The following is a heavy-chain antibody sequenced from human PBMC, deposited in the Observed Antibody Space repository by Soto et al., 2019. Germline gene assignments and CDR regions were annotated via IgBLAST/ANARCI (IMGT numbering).Heavy chain of an antibody. CDR1: GDSVSSNSAA. CDR2: TYYRSKWYD. J-gene: IGHJ5*02. V-gene: IGHV6-1*01. D-gene: IGHD6-6*01. CDR3: ARVDLRRSSLFWFDP. Sequence: SQTLSLTCVISGDSVSSNSAAWNWIRQSPSRGLEWLGRTYYRSKWYDDYAVSVRSRITINPDTSKNQFSLQLNSVTPGDTAVYYCARVDLRRSSLFWFDPWGQGTLVTVSS.